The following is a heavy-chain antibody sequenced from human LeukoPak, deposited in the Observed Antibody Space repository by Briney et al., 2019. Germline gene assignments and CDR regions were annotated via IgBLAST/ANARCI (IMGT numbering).Heavy chain of an antibody. J-gene: IGHJ4*02. V-gene: IGHV4-39*01. Sequence: SETLSLTCTVSGGSISSSSYYWGWIRQPPGKGLEWIGSIYYSGSTYYNPSLKSRVTISVDTSKNQFSLKLSSVTAADTAVYYCARHDFGITMVRGVILTPFDYWGQGTLVTVSS. CDR2: IYYSGST. D-gene: IGHD3-10*01. CDR1: GGSISSSSYY. CDR3: ARHDFGITMVRGVILTPFDY.